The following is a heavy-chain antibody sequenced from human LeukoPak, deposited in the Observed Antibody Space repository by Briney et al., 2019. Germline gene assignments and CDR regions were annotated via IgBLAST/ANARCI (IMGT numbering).Heavy chain of an antibody. D-gene: IGHD6-13*01. CDR2: IYHSGST. Sequence: SETLSLTRTVSGYSISSGYYWGWIRQPPGKGLEWIGSIYHSGSTYYNPSLKSRVTISVDTSKNQFSLKLSSVTAADTAVYYCARAREGIAAAETGYYYYYYMDVWGKGTTVTVSS. V-gene: IGHV4-38-2*02. J-gene: IGHJ6*03. CDR1: GYSISSGYY. CDR3: ARAREGIAAAETGYYYYYYMDV.